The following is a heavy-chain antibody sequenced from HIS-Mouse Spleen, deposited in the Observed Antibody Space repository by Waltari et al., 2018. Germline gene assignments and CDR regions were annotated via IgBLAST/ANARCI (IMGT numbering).Heavy chain of an antibody. V-gene: IGHV3-33*06. CDR3: AKSFSIAAAGTGDFDY. D-gene: IGHD6-13*01. CDR1: GFTFSSYG. Sequence: QVQLVESGGGVVQPGRSLRLSCAASGFTFSSYGMHWVRQAPGKGLEWVAVIWYDGSNKYYADSMKGRFTISRDNSKNTLYLQMNSLRAEDTAVYYCAKSFSIAAAGTGDFDYWGQGTLVTVSS. CDR2: IWYDGSNK. J-gene: IGHJ4*02.